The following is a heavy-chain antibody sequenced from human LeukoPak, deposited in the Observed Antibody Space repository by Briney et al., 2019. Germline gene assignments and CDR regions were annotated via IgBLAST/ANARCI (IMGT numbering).Heavy chain of an antibody. J-gene: IGHJ5*02. CDR2: IYPGDSDT. V-gene: IGHV5-51*01. D-gene: IGHD3-10*01. CDR1: GYSFTSYW. CDR3: AGVTMVRGVIIWFDP. Sequence: GASLQISCKGSGYSFTSYWIGWVRPLPGKGLEWMGIIYPGDSDTRYSPSFQGQVTISADKSISTAYLQWSSLKASDTAMYYCAGVTMVRGVIIWFDPWGQGTLVTVSS.